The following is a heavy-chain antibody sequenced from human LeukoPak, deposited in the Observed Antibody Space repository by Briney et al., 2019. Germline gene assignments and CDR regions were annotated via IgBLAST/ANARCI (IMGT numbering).Heavy chain of an antibody. J-gene: IGHJ4*02. D-gene: IGHD4-17*01. CDR3: ARGGTMTTVPL. Sequence: PSETLSLTCIVSGGSMSSYYWSWIRRPPGKGLEWIGYMYYSGSTNYNYNPSLKSRVTISVDTSKNQFSLKLSSVTAADTAVYYCARGGTMTTVPLWGQGTLVTVSS. CDR2: MYYSGST. V-gene: IGHV4-59*08. CDR1: GGSMSSYY.